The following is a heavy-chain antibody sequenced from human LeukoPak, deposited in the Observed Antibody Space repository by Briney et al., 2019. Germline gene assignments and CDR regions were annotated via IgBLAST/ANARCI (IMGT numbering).Heavy chain of an antibody. V-gene: IGHV3-9*01. CDR3: AKEAYYYDSSGLFDY. Sequence: GGSLRLSCAASGFTFSSYAMHWVRQAPGKGLEWVSGISWNSGSIGYADSVKGRFTISRDNAKNSLYLQMNSLRAEDTALYYCAKEAYYYDSSGLFDYWGQGTLVTVSS. J-gene: IGHJ4*02. CDR2: ISWNSGSI. D-gene: IGHD3-22*01. CDR1: GFTFSSYA.